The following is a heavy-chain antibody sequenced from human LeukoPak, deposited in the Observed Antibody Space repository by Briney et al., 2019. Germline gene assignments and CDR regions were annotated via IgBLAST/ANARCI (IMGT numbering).Heavy chain of an antibody. V-gene: IGHV4-30-2*01. CDR3: ARETVPGAYGY. Sequence: SQTLSLTCAVSGGSISSGGYSWSWIRQPPGTGLEWIGYIYHSGGTYYNPSLKSRVTISVDRSKNQFSLKLSSVTAADTAVYYCARETVPGAYGYWGQGTLVTVSS. D-gene: IGHD2-2*01. J-gene: IGHJ4*02. CDR2: IYHSGGT. CDR1: GGSISSGGYS.